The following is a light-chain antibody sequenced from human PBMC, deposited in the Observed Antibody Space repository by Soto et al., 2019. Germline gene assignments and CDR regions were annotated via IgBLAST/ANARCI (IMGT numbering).Light chain of an antibody. V-gene: IGKV1-39*01. Sequence: DIQMTQSPSSLSASVGDRVTITCRASQSISSYLNWYQQKPGNAPKLLIYAASSLQGGVPSRFSGSGSGTDFTLTISSLQPDDFATYYCQQSYITGFTFGPGTKGPIK. CDR1: QSISSY. CDR3: QQSYITGFT. CDR2: AAS. J-gene: IGKJ3*01.